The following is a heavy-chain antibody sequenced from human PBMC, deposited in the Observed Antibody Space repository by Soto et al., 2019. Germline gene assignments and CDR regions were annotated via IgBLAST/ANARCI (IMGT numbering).Heavy chain of an antibody. CDR1: GYTLTELS. J-gene: IGHJ6*03. Sequence: ASVKVSCKVSGYTLTELSMHWVRQAPGKGLEWMGGFDPEDGETIYAQKFQGRVTMTKDTSTDTAYMELSSLRSEDTAVYYCARATESSSWLYYYYYMDVWGKGTTVTVSS. CDR2: FDPEDGET. V-gene: IGHV1-24*01. D-gene: IGHD6-13*01. CDR3: ARATESSSWLYYYYYMDV.